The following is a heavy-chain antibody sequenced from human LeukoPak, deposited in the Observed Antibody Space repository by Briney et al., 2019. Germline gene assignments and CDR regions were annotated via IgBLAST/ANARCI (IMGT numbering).Heavy chain of an antibody. CDR2: IYYSGST. CDR3: ARDSPRCSGDYFDY. V-gene: IGHV4-31*03. J-gene: IGHJ4*02. D-gene: IGHD3-10*02. Sequence: PSQTLSLTCTVSGGSISSGGYYWSWIRQHPGKGLEWIGYIYYSGSTYYNPSLKSRVTISVDTSKNQFSLKLSSVAAADTAVYYCARDSPRCSGDYFDYWGQGTLVTVSS. CDR1: GGSISSGGYY.